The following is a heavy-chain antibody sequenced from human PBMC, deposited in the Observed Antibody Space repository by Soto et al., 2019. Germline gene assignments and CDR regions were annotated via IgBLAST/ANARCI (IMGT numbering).Heavy chain of an antibody. Sequence: QVQLQESGPGLVKPSETLSLTCTVSGGSISSYYWSWIRQPPGKGLEWIGYIYYSGRTNYNPSLKSRVTISVDTSKNQFSLKLSSVTAADTAVYYCARRVYYGSGTYMDVWGKGTTVTVSS. CDR3: ARRVYYGSGTYMDV. V-gene: IGHV4-59*08. CDR2: IYYSGRT. CDR1: GGSISSYY. J-gene: IGHJ6*03. D-gene: IGHD3-10*01.